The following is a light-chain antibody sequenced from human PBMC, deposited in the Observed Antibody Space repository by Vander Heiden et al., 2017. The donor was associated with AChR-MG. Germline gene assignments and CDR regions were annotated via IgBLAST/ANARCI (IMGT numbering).Light chain of an antibody. Sequence: QSALTQPRPVSGSPGQSVTISCTETSSDVGAYNYVHWYQPHPGKAPKLMIYDVSKRPSGVPDRFSGSKSGNTASLTISGLQAEDEADYYCYSYAGTFGTGTKLTVL. CDR1: SSDVGAYNY. J-gene: IGLJ1*01. CDR2: DVS. V-gene: IGLV2-11*01. CDR3: YSYAGT.